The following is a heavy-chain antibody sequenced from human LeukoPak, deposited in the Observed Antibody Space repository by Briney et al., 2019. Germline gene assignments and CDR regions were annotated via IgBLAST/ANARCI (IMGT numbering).Heavy chain of an antibody. CDR2: IYHSGST. J-gene: IGHJ5*02. CDR3: ARTGNWFDP. CDR1: GYSISSGYY. Sequence: PSETLSLTCTVSGYSISSGYYWGWIRQPPGKGLEWIGSIYHSGSTYYNPSLKSRVTISVDTSKNQFSLKLSSVTAADTAVYYCARTGNWFDPWGQGTLVTVSS. V-gene: IGHV4-38-2*02.